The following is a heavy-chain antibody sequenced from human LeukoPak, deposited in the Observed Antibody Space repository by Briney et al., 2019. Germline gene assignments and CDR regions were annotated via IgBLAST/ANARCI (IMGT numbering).Heavy chain of an antibody. CDR3: ARGYSNGFDYYYYYYMDV. CDR1: GFTFSSYS. D-gene: IGHD5-18*01. CDR2: ISSSSSYI. Sequence: GGSLRLSCAASGFTFSSYSMNWVRQAPGKGLEWVSSISSSSSYIYYADSVKGRFTISRDNAKNSLYLQMNSLRAEDTAVYYCARGYSNGFDYYYYYYMDVWGKGTTVTVSS. V-gene: IGHV3-21*01. J-gene: IGHJ6*03.